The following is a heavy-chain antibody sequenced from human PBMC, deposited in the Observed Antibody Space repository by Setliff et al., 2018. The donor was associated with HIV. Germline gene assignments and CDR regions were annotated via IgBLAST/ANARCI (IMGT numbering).Heavy chain of an antibody. D-gene: IGHD3-3*01. CDR3: TTPTNFGVVFDY. CDR1: GFTFSSYG. CDR2: IKRRTDGGTT. Sequence: PGGSMSLSCAASGFTFSSYGMHWVRQAPGKGLEWVGRIKRRTDGGTTDYAAPVKGRFTISRDDSKNTLYLQMNSLKIEDTAVYYCTTPTNFGVVFDYWGQGALVTVSS. V-gene: IGHV3-15*01. J-gene: IGHJ4*02.